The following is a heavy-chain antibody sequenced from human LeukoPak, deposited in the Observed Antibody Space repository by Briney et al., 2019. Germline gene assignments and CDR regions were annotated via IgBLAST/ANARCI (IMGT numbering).Heavy chain of an antibody. V-gene: IGHV4-59*11. J-gene: IGHJ4*02. CDR1: GGSISSHY. D-gene: IGHD3-10*01. CDR2: IYYSGST. CDR3: ARFGYGSGEFDY. Sequence: SETLSLTCTVSGGSISSHYWSWIRQPPGKGLEWIGYIYYSGSTNYNPSLKSRATISVDTSKNQFSLKLSSVTAADTAVYYCARFGYGSGEFDYWGQGTLVTVSS.